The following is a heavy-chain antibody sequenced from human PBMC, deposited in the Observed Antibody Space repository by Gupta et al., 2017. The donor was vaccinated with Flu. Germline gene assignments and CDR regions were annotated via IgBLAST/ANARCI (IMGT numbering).Heavy chain of an antibody. CDR3: ARTIFDFEDAFDI. CDR1: GFPFSSYW. Sequence: EVQLVESGGGLFQPGGSLRLSCAASGFPFSSYWMSWVRQAPGKGLEWVANIKQDGSEKYYGDSVKGRFTISRDNAKNSLYLQMNSLRAEDTAVYYCARTIFDFEDAFDIWGQGTMVTVSS. D-gene: IGHD3-3*01. J-gene: IGHJ3*02. CDR2: IKQDGSEK. V-gene: IGHV3-7*01.